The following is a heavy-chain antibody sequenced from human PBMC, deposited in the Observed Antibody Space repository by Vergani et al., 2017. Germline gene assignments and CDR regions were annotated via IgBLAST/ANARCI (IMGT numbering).Heavy chain of an antibody. CDR1: GGSISSGGYY. J-gene: IGHJ4*02. Sequence: QVQLPQWGAGLLKPSQTLSLTCTVSGGSISSGGYYWSWIRQHPGKGLEWIGYIYYSGSTYYNPSLKSRVTISVDTSKNQFSLKLSSVTAADTAVYYCAKVFSYYYDSSGYYTPEVDYWGQGTLVTVSS. D-gene: IGHD3-22*01. V-gene: IGHV4-31*03. CDR2: IYYSGST. CDR3: AKVFSYYYDSSGYYTPEVDY.